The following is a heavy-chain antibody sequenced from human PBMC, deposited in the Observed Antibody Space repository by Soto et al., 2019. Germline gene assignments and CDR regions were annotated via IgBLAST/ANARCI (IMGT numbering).Heavy chain of an antibody. V-gene: IGHV6-1*01. J-gene: IGHJ6*02. CDR3: ARDFVVVVAATLFMGMDV. CDR1: GDSVSSNSAA. Sequence: SQTLSLTCAISGDSVSSNSAAWNWIRQSPSRGLEWLGRTYYRSKWYNDYAVSVKSRITINPDTSKNQFSLQLNSVTPEDTAVYYCARDFVVVVAATLFMGMDVWGQGTTVTVSS. D-gene: IGHD2-15*01. CDR2: TYYRSKWYN.